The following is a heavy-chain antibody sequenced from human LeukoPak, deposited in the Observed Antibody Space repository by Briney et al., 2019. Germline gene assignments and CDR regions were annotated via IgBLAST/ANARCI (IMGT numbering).Heavy chain of an antibody. CDR2: IYYSGST. V-gene: IGHV4-34*01. J-gene: IGHJ4*02. CDR1: GGSFSGYY. D-gene: IGHD6-6*01. Sequence: TSETLSLTCAVYGGSFSGYYWSWIRQPPGKGLEWIGSIYYSGSTYYNPSLKSRVTISVDTSKNQFSLKLSSVTAADTAVYYCARDTLGYSSSSGIDYWGQGTLVTVSS. CDR3: ARDTLGYSSSSGIDY.